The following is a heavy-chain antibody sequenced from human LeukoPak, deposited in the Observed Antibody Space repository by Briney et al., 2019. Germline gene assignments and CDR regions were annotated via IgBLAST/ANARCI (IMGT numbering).Heavy chain of an antibody. CDR1: GFTFSSYW. V-gene: IGHV3-7*01. D-gene: IGHD6-13*01. CDR2: IKQDGSEK. Sequence: GGSLTLSCAASGFTFSSYWMGWVRQAPGKGLAWVANIKQDGSEKYYVDSVKGRFTISRDNAKNSLYLQMNSLRAEDTAVYYCARPRGYSSSSFRFDPWGQGTLVTVSS. CDR3: ARPRGYSSSSFRFDP. J-gene: IGHJ5*02.